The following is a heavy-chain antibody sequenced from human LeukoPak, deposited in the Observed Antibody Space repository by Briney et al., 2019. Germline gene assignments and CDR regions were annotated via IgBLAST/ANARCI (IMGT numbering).Heavy chain of an antibody. CDR1: GFTFSNYN. CDR3: ARDTNYYDSSGYYNWFDP. V-gene: IGHV3-21*01. D-gene: IGHD3-22*01. J-gene: IGHJ5*02. CDR2: ISSSSTYI. Sequence: GGSLRLSCAASGFTFSNYNINWVRQAPGKGLEWVSSISSSSTYIYYADSVKGRFTISRDNAKDSLYLQMNSLRAEDTAVYYCARDTNYYDSSGYYNWFDPWGQGTLVTVSS.